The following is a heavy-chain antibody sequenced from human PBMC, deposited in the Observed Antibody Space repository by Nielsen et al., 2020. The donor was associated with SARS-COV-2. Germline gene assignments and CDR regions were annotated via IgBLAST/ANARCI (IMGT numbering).Heavy chain of an antibody. J-gene: IGHJ6*02. Sequence: SETLSLTCTVSGGSVSSGSYYWSWIRQPPGKGLEWIGYIYYSGSTNYNPSLKSRVTISVDTSKNQFSLKLSSVTAADTAVYYCARYSSLHWNYYYYYGMDVWGQGTTVTVSS. CDR2: IYYSGST. CDR3: ARYSSLHWNYYYYYGMDV. CDR1: GGSVSSGSYY. V-gene: IGHV4-61*01. D-gene: IGHD6-6*01.